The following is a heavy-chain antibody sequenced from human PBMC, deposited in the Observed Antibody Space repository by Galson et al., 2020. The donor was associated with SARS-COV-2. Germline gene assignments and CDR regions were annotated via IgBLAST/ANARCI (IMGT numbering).Heavy chain of an antibody. CDR3: ARVAAAVKGAFDI. CDR1: GGSISSYY. D-gene: IGHD6-13*01. V-gene: IGHV4-59*12. J-gene: IGHJ3*02. CDR2: IYYSGST. Sequence: ASETLSLPCTVSGGSISSYYWSWIRQPPGKGLEWIGYIYYSGSTNYNPSLKSRVTISVDTSKNQFSLKMTSLTAADTAVYYCARVAAAVKGAFDIWGQGTMVTVSS.